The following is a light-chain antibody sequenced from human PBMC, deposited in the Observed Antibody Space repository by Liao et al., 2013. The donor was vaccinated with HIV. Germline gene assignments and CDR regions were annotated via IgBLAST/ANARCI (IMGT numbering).Light chain of an antibody. Sequence: SYELTQPPSVSVSPGQTASIFCSGNTLGEKYVSWYMHRPGQPPVVIIFENTKRPSGIPERFSGSNSGNTATLTISRVEAGDEADYYCQVWDSNNDHPYVFGTGTKVTVL. CDR2: ENT. J-gene: IGLJ1*01. CDR3: QVWDSNNDHPYV. CDR1: TLGEKY. V-gene: IGLV3-1*01.